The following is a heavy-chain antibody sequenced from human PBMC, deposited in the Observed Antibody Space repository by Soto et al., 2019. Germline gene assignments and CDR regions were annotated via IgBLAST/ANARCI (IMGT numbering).Heavy chain of an antibody. CDR1: GFSLSTSGVG. CDR2: ICWDDDK. D-gene: IGHD1-26*01. V-gene: IGHV2-5*02. Sequence: QITLKESGPPLVKPTQTLTLTCTFSGFSLSTSGVGVGWIRQPPGKALEWLALICWDDDKRYSPSMKSRLTITKDTSNNQVVLTMTNMDRVDTATYYCAHRQSASYYGYRGQGTLVTVS. J-gene: IGHJ4*02. CDR3: AHRQSASYYGY.